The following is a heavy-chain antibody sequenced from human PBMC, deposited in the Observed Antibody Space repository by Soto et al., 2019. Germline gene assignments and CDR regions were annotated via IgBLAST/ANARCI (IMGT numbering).Heavy chain of an antibody. Sequence: GGSLRLSCAASGFTFSSYSMNWVRQAPGKGLEWVPSISSSSSYIYYADSVKGRFTISRDNAKNSLYLQMNSLRAEDTAVYYCAREVSGDYMDVWGKGTTVTVSS. CDR2: ISSSSSYI. J-gene: IGHJ6*03. CDR1: GFTFSSYS. CDR3: AREVSGDYMDV. V-gene: IGHV3-21*01. D-gene: IGHD2-15*01.